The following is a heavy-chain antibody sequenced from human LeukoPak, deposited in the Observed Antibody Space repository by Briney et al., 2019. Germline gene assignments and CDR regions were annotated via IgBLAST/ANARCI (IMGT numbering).Heavy chain of an antibody. Sequence: SETLSLTCSVSGYTISSGYYWGWIRQPPGKGLEWIGSIYHSGRTFYHYNSYLRSRVTITVDKSKNHSSLKLSSATAPDTAVLYCARGKSRGSHIDYWGQGTLVTVSS. CDR1: GYTISSGYY. CDR2: IYHSGRT. J-gene: IGHJ4*02. CDR3: ARGKSRGSHIDY. D-gene: IGHD1-26*01. V-gene: IGHV4-38-2*02.